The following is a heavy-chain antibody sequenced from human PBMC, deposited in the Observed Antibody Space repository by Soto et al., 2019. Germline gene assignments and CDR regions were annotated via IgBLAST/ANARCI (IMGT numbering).Heavy chain of an antibody. CDR1: GFTFSKFG. CDR2: VSYDGRFK. V-gene: IGHV3-30*18. D-gene: IGHD2-2*01. Sequence: QVQLVESGGGVVQPGGSLRLSCEASGFTFSKFGIHWVRQAPGKGLECVAVVSYDGRFKYYADSVQGRFTISRDNSKNTLYLQMNRLRPEDTALYYCAKDSDQLLFDYYYFGMDVWGQGTTVTVSS. CDR3: AKDSDQLLFDYYYFGMDV. J-gene: IGHJ6*02.